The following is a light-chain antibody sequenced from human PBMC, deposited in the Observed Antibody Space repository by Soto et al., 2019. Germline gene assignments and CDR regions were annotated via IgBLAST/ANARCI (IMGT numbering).Light chain of an antibody. V-gene: IGKV3-20*01. CDR2: AAS. J-gene: IGKJ1*01. CDR3: QQYGTSPRT. Sequence: EIVLTQSPGTLSLSPGEGATLSFRASRTISTNYLAWYQHKPGQAPRLLIYAASIRATGIPDRFSGSGSGADFTLTVNRLEPEDFAVYYCQQYGTSPRTFGQGTKVEI. CDR1: RTISTNY.